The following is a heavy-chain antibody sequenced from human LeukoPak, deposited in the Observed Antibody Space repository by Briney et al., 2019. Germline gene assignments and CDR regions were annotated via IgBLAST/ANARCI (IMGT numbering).Heavy chain of an antibody. CDR3: ARRGDREKPRYSSSWYWFDP. CDR2: IYPGDSDT. D-gene: IGHD6-13*01. Sequence: GESLKISCKGSGYSFTSYWIGWVRQMPGKGLEWMGIIYPGDSDTRYSPSFQGQVTISADKSISTAYLQWSSLKASDTAMHYCARRGDREKPRYSSSWYWFDPWGQGTLVTVSS. V-gene: IGHV5-51*01. CDR1: GYSFTSYW. J-gene: IGHJ5*02.